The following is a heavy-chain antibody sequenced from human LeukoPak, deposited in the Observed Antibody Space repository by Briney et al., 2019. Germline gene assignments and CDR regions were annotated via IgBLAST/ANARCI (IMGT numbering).Heavy chain of an antibody. V-gene: IGHV3-11*06. Sequence: GGSLRLSCAASGFTFSDYYMSWIRQAPGKGLEWVSYISSSSSYTKYGDSVKGRFTISRDNAKNSLCLQVNSLRAEDTAVYYCARGTGTTAYFDYWGQGTLVTVSS. D-gene: IGHD1-1*01. CDR3: ARGTGTTAYFDY. J-gene: IGHJ4*02. CDR1: GFTFSDYY. CDR2: ISSSSSYT.